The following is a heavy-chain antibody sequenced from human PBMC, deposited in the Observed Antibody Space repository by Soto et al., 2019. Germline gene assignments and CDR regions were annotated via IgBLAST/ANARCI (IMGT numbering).Heavy chain of an antibody. Sequence: PSETLSLTCPVAGGAISSYYWSWILQPPGNGLEWIGYIYYSGSTNYNPSLKSRVTISVDTSKNQFSLKLSSVTAEDTAVYYCARDIYSSGYYLDYWGQGTLVTVSS. CDR1: GGAISSYY. CDR3: ARDIYSSGYYLDY. J-gene: IGHJ4*02. D-gene: IGHD3-22*01. V-gene: IGHV4-59*01. CDR2: IYYSGST.